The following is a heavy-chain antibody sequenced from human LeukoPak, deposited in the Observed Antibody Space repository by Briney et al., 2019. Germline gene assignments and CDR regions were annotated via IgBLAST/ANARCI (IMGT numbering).Heavy chain of an antibody. J-gene: IGHJ4*02. CDR1: GFTFSSYG. Sequence: GRSLRLSCAASGFTFSSYGMHWVRQAPGKGLEWVAVISYDGSNKYYADSVKGRFTISRDNSKNTLYLQMNSLRAEDTAVYYCAKDPAVGAAAGHFDYWGQGTLVTVSS. D-gene: IGHD6-13*01. CDR3: AKDPAVGAAAGHFDY. V-gene: IGHV3-30*18. CDR2: ISYDGSNK.